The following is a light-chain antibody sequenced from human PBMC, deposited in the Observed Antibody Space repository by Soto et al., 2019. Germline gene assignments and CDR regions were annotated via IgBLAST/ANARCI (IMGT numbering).Light chain of an antibody. CDR3: HQYNSYS. Sequence: IQMTQSPSTLPSSVGDRVTITYRASQSISNWLAWYQQKPGTAPKVLIYHASNLQSGVPSRFSGSGSGTEFTLTISRTQPDDFATYYCHQYNSYSFGQGTKVDIK. CDR2: HAS. J-gene: IGKJ1*01. V-gene: IGKV1-5*01. CDR1: QSISNW.